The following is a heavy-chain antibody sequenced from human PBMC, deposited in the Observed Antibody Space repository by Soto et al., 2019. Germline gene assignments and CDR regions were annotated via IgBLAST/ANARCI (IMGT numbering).Heavy chain of an antibody. CDR1: GFTFSSYW. CDR3: ARGLPNYTSFDS. V-gene: IGHV3-74*01. D-gene: IGHD4-4*01. Sequence: EVQLVESGGGLVQPGESLRLSCAASGFTFSSYWMHWIRQAPGKGLVWVSRVSSDGSSTVYATSVKGRLTISSDNAKNTLYLQTSSLSAEDTAVYYLARGLPNYTSFDSWGQGTVVTVSS. J-gene: IGHJ4*02. CDR2: VSSDGSST.